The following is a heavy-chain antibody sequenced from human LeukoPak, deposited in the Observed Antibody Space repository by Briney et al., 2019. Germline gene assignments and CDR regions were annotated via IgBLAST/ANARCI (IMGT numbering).Heavy chain of an antibody. CDR2: INHSGST. Sequence: PSETLSLTCAVDGRSFSGYYWSLIRQPPGKELEWIGEINHSGSTNYNPSLKSRVTISVDTSKNQFSLKLSSVTAADTAVYYCARGRPVYDFWSGYYGPDFDYWGQGTLVTVFS. J-gene: IGHJ4*02. CDR1: GRSFSGYY. D-gene: IGHD3-3*01. V-gene: IGHV4-34*01. CDR3: ARGRPVYDFWSGYYGPDFDY.